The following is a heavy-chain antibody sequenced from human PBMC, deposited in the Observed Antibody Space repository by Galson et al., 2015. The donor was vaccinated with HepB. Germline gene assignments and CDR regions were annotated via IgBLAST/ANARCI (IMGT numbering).Heavy chain of an antibody. CDR2: INPSGGST. Sequence: SVKVSCKASGYTFTSYYMHWVRQAPGQGLEWMGIINPSGGSTSYAQKFQGRVTMTRDTSTSTVYMELSSLRSEDTAVYYCARGGVKVWFGELLYYFDYWGQGTLVTVPS. J-gene: IGHJ4*02. CDR3: ARGGVKVWFGELLYYFDY. V-gene: IGHV1-46*01. CDR1: GYTFTSYY. D-gene: IGHD3-10*01.